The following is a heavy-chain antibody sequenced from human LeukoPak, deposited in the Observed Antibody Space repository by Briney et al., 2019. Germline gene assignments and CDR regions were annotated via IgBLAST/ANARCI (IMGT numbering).Heavy chain of an antibody. CDR3: ARDRRLTTHFDY. V-gene: IGHV3-64*01. CDR2: ISSNGGNT. J-gene: IGHJ4*02. Sequence: GGSLRLSCAASGFTFSNYAMHWVRQAPGKGLEYVSAISSNGGNTYYANSVKGRFTISRDNAKNSLYLQMNSLRAEDTAVYYCARDRRLTTHFDYWGQGTLVTVSS. CDR1: GFTFSNYA. D-gene: IGHD1-1*01.